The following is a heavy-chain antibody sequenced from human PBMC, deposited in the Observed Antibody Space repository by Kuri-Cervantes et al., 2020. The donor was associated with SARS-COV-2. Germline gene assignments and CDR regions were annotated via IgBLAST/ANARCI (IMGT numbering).Heavy chain of an antibody. Sequence: GGSLRLSCAASGFTFSSYGMHWVRQAPGKGLEWVAFIRYDGSNKYYADSVKGRFTIPRDNSKNTLYLQMNSLRAEDTSVYYCAKDMYYVSRGFYDAFDIWGQGTMVTVSS. CDR1: GFTFSSYG. CDR2: IRYDGSNK. D-gene: IGHD3-22*01. V-gene: IGHV3-30*02. J-gene: IGHJ3*02. CDR3: AKDMYYVSRGFYDAFDI.